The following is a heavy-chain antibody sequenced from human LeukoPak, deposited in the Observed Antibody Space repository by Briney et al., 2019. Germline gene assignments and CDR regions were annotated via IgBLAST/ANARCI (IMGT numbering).Heavy chain of an antibody. V-gene: IGHV4-31*03. CDR3: ARESAIGSSWYMVY. CDR2: IYYSGST. Sequence: PSETLSLTCTVSGGSISSGGYYWSWIRQHPGKGLEWIGYIYYSGSTYYNPSLKSRVTISVDTSKNQFSLKLSSVTAADTAVYYCARESAIGSSWYMVYWGQGTLVTASS. J-gene: IGHJ4*02. D-gene: IGHD6-13*01. CDR1: GGSISSGGYY.